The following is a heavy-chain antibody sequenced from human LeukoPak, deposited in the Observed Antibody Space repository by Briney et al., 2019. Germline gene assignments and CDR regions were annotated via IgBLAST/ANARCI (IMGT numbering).Heavy chain of an antibody. V-gene: IGHV1-3*01. J-gene: IGHJ4*02. D-gene: IGHD3-22*01. CDR2: INAGNGNT. CDR1: GYTFTSYA. CDR3: ARVIGYYYDSSGYLDY. Sequence: ASVKVSCTASGYTFTSYAMHWVRQAPGQSLEWMGWINAGNGNTKYSQKFQGRVSITRDTSASTAYMELSSLRSEDTAVYYCARVIGYYYDSSGYLDYWGQGTLVTVSS.